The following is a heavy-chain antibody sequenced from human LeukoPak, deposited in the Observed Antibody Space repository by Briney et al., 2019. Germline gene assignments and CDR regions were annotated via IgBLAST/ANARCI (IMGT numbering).Heavy chain of an antibody. CDR1: GFTFSSYE. V-gene: IGHV3-48*01. CDR2: ISSSNSTI. J-gene: IGHJ4*02. Sequence: GGSLRLSCAASGFTFSSYEMNWVRQAPGKGLEWVSYISSSNSTIYYSDSVKGRFTISRDNAKNSLYLQMNSLRAEDTAVYYCARVGRSLGREFDYWGQGTLVTVSS. D-gene: IGHD6-6*01. CDR3: ARVGRSLGREFDY.